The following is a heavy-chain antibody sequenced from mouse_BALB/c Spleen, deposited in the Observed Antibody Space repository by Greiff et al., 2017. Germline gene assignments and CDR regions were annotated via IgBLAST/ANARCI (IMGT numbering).Heavy chain of an antibody. CDR1: GYAFSSYW. D-gene: IGHD1-1*01. CDR3: ARSEGYYGSSSWFAY. Sequence: VKLQESGAELVRPGSSVKISCKASGYAFSSYWMNWVKQRPGQGLEWIGQIYPGDGDTNYNGKFKGKATLTADKSSSTAYMQLSSLTSEDSAVYFCARSEGYYGSSSWFAYWGQGTLVTVSA. CDR2: IYPGDGDT. V-gene: IGHV1-80*01. J-gene: IGHJ3*01.